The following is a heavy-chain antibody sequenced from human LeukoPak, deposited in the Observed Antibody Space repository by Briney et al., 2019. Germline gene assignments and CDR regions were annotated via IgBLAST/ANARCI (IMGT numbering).Heavy chain of an antibody. CDR1: GYTFTNYD. V-gene: IGHV1-18*01. CDR2: ISAYNGNT. Sequence: ASVKVSCRASGYTFTNYDINWVRQASGQGLEWMGWISAYNGNTNYAQKLQGRVSMTTDTSTSTAYMELRSLRSDDTAVYYCARFLQDAFDIWGQGTMVTVSS. J-gene: IGHJ3*02. CDR3: ARFLQDAFDI.